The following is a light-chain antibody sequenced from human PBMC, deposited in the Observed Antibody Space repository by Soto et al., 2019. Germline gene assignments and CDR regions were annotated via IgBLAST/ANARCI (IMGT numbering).Light chain of an antibody. V-gene: IGLV2-14*01. CDR3: SSYTTNNSPHA. Sequence: QSVLTQPASVSGSPGQSITISCTGTSSDVGGFNYVSWYQQYPGKAPKLIIYEVSNRPPGVSSRFSGSKSGNTASLIISGLQAEDEADYYCSSYTTNNSPHAFGAGTKVTVL. CDR1: SSDVGGFNY. CDR2: EVS. J-gene: IGLJ1*01.